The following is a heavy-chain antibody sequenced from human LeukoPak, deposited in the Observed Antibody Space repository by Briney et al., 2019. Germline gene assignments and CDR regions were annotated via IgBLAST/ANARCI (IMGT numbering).Heavy chain of an antibody. J-gene: IGHJ4*02. D-gene: IGHD3-9*01. CDR2: ILPITGTA. CDR3: ARDPDCDYDFLPEGGSDY. CDR1: GGTFSSYG. Sequence: ASVKVSCKASGGTFSSYGVNWVRQAPGHGLEWMGRILPITGTANYTQKFQGRVTITADKATSTAYMELSNLKSDDTAIYYCARDPDCDYDFLPEGGSDYWGQGTLVTVSS. V-gene: IGHV1-69*04.